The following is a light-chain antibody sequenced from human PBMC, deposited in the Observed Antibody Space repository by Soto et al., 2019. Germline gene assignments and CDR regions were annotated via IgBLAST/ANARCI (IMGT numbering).Light chain of an antibody. CDR2: KAS. CDR1: QSISSW. J-gene: IGKJ1*01. CDR3: QQYNDNWT. Sequence: IQMTQSPSTLSASVGARVTITCRASQSISSWLAWYQQKPGTAPKLLIYKASTLQSGVPSRFSGSGSGTEFTLTISSLQPDDSATYYCQQYNDNWTFGQGTKVEIK. V-gene: IGKV1-5*03.